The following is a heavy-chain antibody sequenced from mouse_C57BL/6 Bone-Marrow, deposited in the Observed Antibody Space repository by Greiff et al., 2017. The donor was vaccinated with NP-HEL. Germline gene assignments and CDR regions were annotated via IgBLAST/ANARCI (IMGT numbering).Heavy chain of an antibody. Sequence: QVQLQQPGAELVRPGTSVKLSCKASGYTFTSYWMHWVKQRPGQGLEWIGVIDPSDSYTNYNQKFKGKATLTVDTSSSTAYMQLSSLTSEDSAVYYCAVWLRRGWFAYWGQGTLVTVSA. CDR3: AVWLRRGWFAY. CDR2: IDPSDSYT. D-gene: IGHD2-2*01. V-gene: IGHV1-59*01. CDR1: GYTFTSYW. J-gene: IGHJ3*01.